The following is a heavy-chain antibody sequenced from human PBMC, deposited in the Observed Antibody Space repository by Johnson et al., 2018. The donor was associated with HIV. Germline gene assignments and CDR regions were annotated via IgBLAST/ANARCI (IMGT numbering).Heavy chain of an antibody. D-gene: IGHD1-26*01. CDR1: GFTVSRNY. CDR2: INWNGGST. CDR3: ARGRPWGWELRRDAFDI. J-gene: IGHJ3*02. V-gene: IGHV3-20*04. Sequence: VQLVESGGGLVQPGGSLRLSCAASGFTVSRNYMSWVRQAPGKGLEWVSGINWNGGSTGYADSVKGRFIISRDNAKNSLYLQMNSLRAEDTAVYYCARGRPWGWELRRDAFDIWGQGTMVTVSS.